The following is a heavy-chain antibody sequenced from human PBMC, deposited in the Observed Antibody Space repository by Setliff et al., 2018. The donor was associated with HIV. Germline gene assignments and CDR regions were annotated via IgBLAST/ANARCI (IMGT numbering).Heavy chain of an antibody. Sequence: LRLSCSASGFTFSSYAMHWVRQAPGKGLEYVSAISSNGGSTYYADSVRGRFTISRDNSKNTLYLQMSSLRAEDTAVYYCVKARVDGDYYYYYYMDVWGKGTTVTVSS. CDR3: VKARVDGDYYYYYYMDV. D-gene: IGHD4-17*01. V-gene: IGHV3-64D*09. CDR2: ISSNGGST. J-gene: IGHJ6*03. CDR1: GFTFSSYA.